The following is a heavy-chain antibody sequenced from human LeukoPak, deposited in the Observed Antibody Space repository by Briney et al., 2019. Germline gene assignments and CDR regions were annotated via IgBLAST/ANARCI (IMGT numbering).Heavy chain of an antibody. CDR3: ARGGTGALDI. CDR2: INHSGST. D-gene: IGHD1-26*01. CDR1: GGSFSGYY. Sequence: PSETLSLTCAVYGGSFSGYYWSWIRQPPGKGLEWIGEINHSGSTNYKPSLKSRVTMSVDKSENQFSLKLSSVTAADTALYYCARGGTGALDIWGQGTMVTVSS. V-gene: IGHV4-34*01. J-gene: IGHJ3*02.